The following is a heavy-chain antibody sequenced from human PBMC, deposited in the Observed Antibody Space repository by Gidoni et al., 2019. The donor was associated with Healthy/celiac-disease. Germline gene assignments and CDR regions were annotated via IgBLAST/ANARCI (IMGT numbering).Heavy chain of an antibody. CDR1: GFPFRGYA. V-gene: IGHV3-23*04. CDR3: AKDSYSSGWYLGDY. Sequence: EVQLVEAGGGLVQPGGSLRLYCAASGFPFRGYAMDWVRHAPGKGLEWVSAISGSGGSTYYADSGKGRFTISRDNSKNTLYLQMNSQRAEDTAVYYCAKDSYSSGWYLGDYWGQGTLVTVSS. D-gene: IGHD6-19*01. J-gene: IGHJ4*02. CDR2: ISGSGGST.